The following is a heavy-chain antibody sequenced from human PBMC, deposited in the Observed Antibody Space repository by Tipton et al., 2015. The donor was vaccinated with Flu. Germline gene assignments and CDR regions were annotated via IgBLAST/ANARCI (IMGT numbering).Heavy chain of an antibody. J-gene: IGHJ4*02. V-gene: IGHV1-2*02. CDR3: ARDPESIAAAGNFDY. Sequence: QVQLVQSGAEVKKPGASVKVSCKASGYTFTGYYMHWVRQAPGQGLEWMGWINPNSGGTNYAQKFQGRVTMTRDTSISPAYMELSRLRSDDTAVYYCARDPESIAAAGNFDYWGQGTLVSVSS. D-gene: IGHD6-13*01. CDR1: GYTFTGYY. CDR2: INPNSGGT.